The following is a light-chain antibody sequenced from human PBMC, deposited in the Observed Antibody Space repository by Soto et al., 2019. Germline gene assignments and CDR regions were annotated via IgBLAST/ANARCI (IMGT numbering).Light chain of an antibody. V-gene: IGKV1-5*01. CDR2: DAS. J-gene: IGKJ2*01. CDR1: QSINIY. Sequence: DIQMTQSPSTLSASVGDRVTITCRASQSINIYLAWYQQKPGKAPKLLIYDASSLESGVPSRFSGSGSGTECTLTISSLQPDDFATFYCQQYYSYSPYTFGQGTKLEI. CDR3: QQYYSYSPYT.